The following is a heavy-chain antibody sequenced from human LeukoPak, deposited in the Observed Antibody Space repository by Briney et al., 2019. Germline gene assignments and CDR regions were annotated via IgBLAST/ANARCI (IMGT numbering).Heavy chain of an antibody. J-gene: IGHJ6*03. CDR2: IYASGGT. D-gene: IGHD6-13*01. V-gene: IGHV4-4*09. CDR1: GGSISNYY. CDR3: ARLTGYQQPTGGYYYYMDV. Sequence: TSETLSLTCTVSGGSISNYYWSWIRQPPGKGLEYIGYIYASGGTNCNPSLKSRVTISVDTSKNQFSLRLSSVTAADTAMYYCARLTGYQQPTGGYYYYMDVWGKGTTVTVSS.